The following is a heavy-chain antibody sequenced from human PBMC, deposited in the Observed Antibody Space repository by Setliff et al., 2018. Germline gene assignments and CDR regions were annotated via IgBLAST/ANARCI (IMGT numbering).Heavy chain of an antibody. CDR3: ARGRNVASRLLDS. Sequence: SETLSLTCAAYGGTFSDYHWTWIRQSPEKGLEWIGEINHRGSTKYNPSLKSRVTMSIDTSKNQFSLMVTSVTAADTAVYYCARGRNVASRLLDSWGQGTLVTVSS. V-gene: IGHV4-34*01. CDR1: GGTFSDYH. CDR2: INHRGST. D-gene: IGHD6-6*01. J-gene: IGHJ4*02.